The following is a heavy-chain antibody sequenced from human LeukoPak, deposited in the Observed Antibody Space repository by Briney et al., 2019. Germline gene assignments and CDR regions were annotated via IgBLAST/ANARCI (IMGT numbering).Heavy chain of an antibody. CDR3: AKDRYSSGKVDY. J-gene: IGHJ4*02. D-gene: IGHD6-19*01. Sequence: PSETLSLTCTVSGGSISSYYWSWVRQAPGKGLEWVSAISGSGGSTYYADSVKGRFTISRDNSKNTLYLQMNSLRAEDTAVYYCAKDRYSSGKVDYWGQGTLVTVSS. V-gene: IGHV3-23*01. CDR1: GGSISSYY. CDR2: ISGSGGST.